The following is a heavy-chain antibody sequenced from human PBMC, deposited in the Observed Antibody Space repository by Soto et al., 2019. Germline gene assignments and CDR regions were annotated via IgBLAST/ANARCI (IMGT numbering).Heavy chain of an antibody. CDR3: AIDSGYSGYDRAFDI. CDR1: GYTFTGYY. D-gene: IGHD5-12*01. Sequence: ASVKVSCKASGYTFTGYYMHWVRQAPGQGLEWMGWINPNSGGTNYAQKFQGWVTMTRDTSISTAYMELSRLRSDDTAVYYCAIDSGYSGYDRAFDIWGQGTMVTVSS. J-gene: IGHJ3*02. CDR2: INPNSGGT. V-gene: IGHV1-2*04.